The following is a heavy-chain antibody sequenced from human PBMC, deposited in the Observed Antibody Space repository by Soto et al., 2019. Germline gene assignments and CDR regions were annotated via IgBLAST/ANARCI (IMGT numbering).Heavy chain of an antibody. CDR2: IYYSGST. J-gene: IGHJ1*01. Sequence: SETLSLTCTASGGSVSSGSYYWSWIRQPPGKGLEWIGYIYYSGSTNYNPSLKSRVTISVDTSKNQFSLKLSSVTAADTAVYYCARSFWYYDFWSGYVGAEYFQHWGQGTLVTVS. D-gene: IGHD3-3*01. V-gene: IGHV4-61*01. CDR3: ARSFWYYDFWSGYVGAEYFQH. CDR1: GGSVSSGSYY.